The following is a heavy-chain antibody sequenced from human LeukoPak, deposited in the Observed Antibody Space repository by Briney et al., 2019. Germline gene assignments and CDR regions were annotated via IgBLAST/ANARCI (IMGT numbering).Heavy chain of an antibody. D-gene: IGHD6-13*01. CDR2: ISFDGINK. J-gene: IGHJ4*02. Sequence: GGSLRLSCAASGFTFSNYAIHWVRQAPGKGLEWVAVISFDGINKYYAESVKGRFTISRDNSKNTLYLQMNSLRAEDTAVYYCARGYSSSWLYFDNWGQGTLVTVSS. CDR1: GFTFSNYA. CDR3: ARGYSSSWLYFDN. V-gene: IGHV3-30*14.